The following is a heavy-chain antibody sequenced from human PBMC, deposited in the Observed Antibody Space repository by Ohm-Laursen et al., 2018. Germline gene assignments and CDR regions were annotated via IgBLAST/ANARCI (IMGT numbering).Heavy chain of an antibody. Sequence: SDTLSLTCTVSGGSISSYYWSWIRQPPGKGLEWIGYIYSSGTTNYNPSLKSRVTISVDTSKNQFSLKLSSVTAADTAVYYCARGLWWFDPWGQGTLVTVSS. CDR2: IYSSGTT. CDR3: ARGLWWFDP. J-gene: IGHJ5*02. V-gene: IGHV4-59*08. CDR1: GGSISSYY.